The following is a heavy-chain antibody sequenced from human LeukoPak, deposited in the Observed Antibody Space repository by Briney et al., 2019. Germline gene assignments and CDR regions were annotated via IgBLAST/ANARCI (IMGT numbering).Heavy chain of an antibody. CDR1: GFTFSRYS. Sequence: PGGSLRLSCAASGFTFSRYSMNWVRQAPGKGLEWVSSISGSSSYIYYADSVKGRFTISRDNAKNSLYLQMNSLRAEDTALYYCARGFRAVAGIDYWGQGTLVTVSS. CDR2: ISGSSSYI. D-gene: IGHD6-19*01. J-gene: IGHJ4*02. CDR3: ARGFRAVAGIDY. V-gene: IGHV3-21*04.